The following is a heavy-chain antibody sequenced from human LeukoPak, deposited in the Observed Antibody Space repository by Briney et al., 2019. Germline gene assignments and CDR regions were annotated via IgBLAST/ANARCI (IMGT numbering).Heavy chain of an antibody. Sequence: GGSLRLSCAASGFTFSNAWMSWVRQAPGKGLEWVGRIKSQTDGGTTDYAAPVKARFTISRDDSKNTLYLQMNSLKTEDTAVYYCITRLFYYSHFQHWGQGTLVTVSS. CDR2: IKSQTDGGTT. CDR1: GFTFSNAW. CDR3: ITRLFYYSHFQH. V-gene: IGHV3-15*01. D-gene: IGHD3-10*01. J-gene: IGHJ1*01.